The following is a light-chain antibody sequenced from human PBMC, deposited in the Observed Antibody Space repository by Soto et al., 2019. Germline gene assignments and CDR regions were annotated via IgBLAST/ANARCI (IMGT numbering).Light chain of an antibody. J-gene: IGKJ1*01. V-gene: IGKV3-11*01. CDR1: QSVSSY. CDR2: DAS. Sequence: EIVLTQSPATLSLSPGERATLSCRASQSVSSYLSWYQQKPVQAPRLLIYDASNRATGIPARFSGSGSGTDFTLTISSLEPEDFAVYYCQQHNNWPSWTFGQGTKVDIK. CDR3: QQHNNWPSWT.